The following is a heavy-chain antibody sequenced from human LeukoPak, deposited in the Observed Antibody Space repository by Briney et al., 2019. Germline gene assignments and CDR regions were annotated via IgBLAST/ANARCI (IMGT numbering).Heavy chain of an antibody. J-gene: IGHJ4*02. CDR2: ISSSSDIV. Sequence: GGSLRLSCAASGFTFSSYWMSWVRQAPGKGLEWVSHISSSSDIVHYADSVKGRFTTSRDNAKNSLYLQMDSLRAEDTAVYYCAGEGSGYLPNYWGQGTLVTVSS. CDR3: AGEGSGYLPNY. D-gene: IGHD5-12*01. CDR1: GFTFSSYW. V-gene: IGHV3-48*04.